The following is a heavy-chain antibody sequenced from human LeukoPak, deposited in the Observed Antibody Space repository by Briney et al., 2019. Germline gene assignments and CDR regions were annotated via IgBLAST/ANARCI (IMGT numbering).Heavy chain of an antibody. CDR3: ARTTTYSSGWYGAY. CDR1: GSSYIDYW. V-gene: IGHV5-51*01. J-gene: IGHJ4*02. D-gene: IGHD6-19*01. Sequence: PGESLQISSKGSGSSYIDYWIGWGRPMPGKGLEWMGIIYGGDSETRYSPSLQGQVTISADKSINTAYLQWSSLKASDTAMYYCARTTTYSSGWYGAYWGQGTLVTVSS. CDR2: IYGGDSET.